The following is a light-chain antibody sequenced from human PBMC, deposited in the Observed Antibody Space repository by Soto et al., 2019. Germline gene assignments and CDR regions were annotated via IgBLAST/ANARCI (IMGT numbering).Light chain of an antibody. J-gene: IGKJ5*01. CDR2: AAS. Sequence: IVLLHSQRILYLSLGEKATTSRRASHGVNSLYLAWYRQKPGQTPSLLIYAASSRAAGIPDRFSGSGSGTDFTLTISSLEPEDCAVYYCQQYGQSPKTFGQGTRLEIK. V-gene: IGKV3-20*01. CDR1: HGVNSLY. CDR3: QQYGQSPKT.